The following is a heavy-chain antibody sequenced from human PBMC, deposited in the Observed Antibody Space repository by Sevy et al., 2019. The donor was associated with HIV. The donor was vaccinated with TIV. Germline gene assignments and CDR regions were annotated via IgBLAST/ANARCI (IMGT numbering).Heavy chain of an antibody. CDR1: GYTFSDYS. Sequence: ASVKVSCKASGYTFSDYSIYWIRQAPGQGVEWMGWINAASGVTNFAQKFQGRVTMTRDTSINTAYMEVYRLTSDDTAVYYCARGGSDGNYWGQGTLVTVSS. CDR2: INAASGVT. J-gene: IGHJ4*02. CDR3: ARGGSDGNY. V-gene: IGHV1-2*02. D-gene: IGHD5-12*01.